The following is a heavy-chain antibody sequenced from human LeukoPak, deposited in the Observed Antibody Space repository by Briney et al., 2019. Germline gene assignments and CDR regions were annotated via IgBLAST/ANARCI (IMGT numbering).Heavy chain of an antibody. D-gene: IGHD4-17*01. Sequence: GGSLRLSCAAPGFTFSSYWMHWVRQAPGEGLVWVSRINSDGSTTTYADSVKGRFTISRDNAKNTLYLQMSSLRVEDTAVYYCARSTTHPYYDYMDVWGKGTTVTLSS. V-gene: IGHV3-74*01. CDR1: GFTFSSYW. J-gene: IGHJ6*03. CDR2: INSDGSTT. CDR3: ARSTTHPYYDYMDV.